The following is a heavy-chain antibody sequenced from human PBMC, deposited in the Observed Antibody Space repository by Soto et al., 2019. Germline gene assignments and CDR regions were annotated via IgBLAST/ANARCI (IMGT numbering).Heavy chain of an antibody. CDR1: GFTFGHFS. D-gene: IGHD3-10*01. CDR3: AKPEEVVRGFDF. J-gene: IGHJ4*02. Sequence: GSLRLSCAASGFTFGHFSMSWVRQAPGKGLEWVAAISGTGGAAYYADSVEGRFTIPRDNSRNTLFLQMNSLRVDDTAIYYCAKPEEVVRGFDFWGLGTLVTVSS. CDR2: ISGTGGAA. V-gene: IGHV3-23*01.